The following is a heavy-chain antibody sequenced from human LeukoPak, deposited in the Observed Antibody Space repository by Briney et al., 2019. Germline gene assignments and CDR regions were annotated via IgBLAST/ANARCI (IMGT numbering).Heavy chain of an antibody. CDR3: ARVDYGDYSKHFDN. Sequence: SETLSLTCAVYGGSFSDYYWSWIRQPPGKGLEWIGEINHSGSTSYCPSLKSRVTMSVDTSKNQFSLKLSSVTAADTAVYYCARVDYGDYSKHFDNWGQGTLVTVSS. J-gene: IGHJ4*02. D-gene: IGHD4-17*01. V-gene: IGHV4-34*01. CDR1: GGSFSDYY. CDR2: INHSGST.